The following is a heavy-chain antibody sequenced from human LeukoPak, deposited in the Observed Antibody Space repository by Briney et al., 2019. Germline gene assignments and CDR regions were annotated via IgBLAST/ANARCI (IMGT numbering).Heavy chain of an antibody. J-gene: IGHJ4*02. CDR2: INHSGST. Sequence: SETLSLTCAVYGGSFSGYYWSWIRQPPGKGLEWIGEINHSGSTNYNPSLKSRVTISVDTSKNQFSLKLSSVTAADTAVYYCARDQVGSTAVEWGQGTLVTVSS. V-gene: IGHV4-34*01. D-gene: IGHD4-23*01. CDR1: GGSFSGYY. CDR3: ARDQVGSTAVE.